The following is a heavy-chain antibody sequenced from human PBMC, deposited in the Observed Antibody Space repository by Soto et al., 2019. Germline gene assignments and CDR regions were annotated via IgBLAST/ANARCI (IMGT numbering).Heavy chain of an antibody. Sequence: SETLSLTCTVSGGSISSSSYYWGWIRQPPGKGLEGIGSIYYSGSTYYNPSLKSRVTISVDTSKNQFSLKLSSVTAADTAVFYCARDYDILTGYYSYMDVWGKGTRVTVSS. J-gene: IGHJ6*03. V-gene: IGHV4-39*02. CDR2: IYYSGST. CDR3: ARDYDILTGYYSYMDV. D-gene: IGHD3-9*01. CDR1: GGSISSSSYY.